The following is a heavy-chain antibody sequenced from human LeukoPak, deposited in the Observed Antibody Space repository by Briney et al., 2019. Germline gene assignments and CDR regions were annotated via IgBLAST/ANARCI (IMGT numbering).Heavy chain of an antibody. Sequence: PGGSLRLSCAASGFTFSSYAMHWVRQAPGKGLEWVAVISYDGSNKYYADSVKGRFTISRDNSKNTLYLQMNSLRAEDTAVYYCAREGVGATYNCFDPWGQEPLVTVPS. D-gene: IGHD5-12*01. CDR1: GFTFSSYA. CDR2: ISYDGSNK. J-gene: IGHJ5*02. CDR3: AREGVGATYNCFDP. V-gene: IGHV3-30*01.